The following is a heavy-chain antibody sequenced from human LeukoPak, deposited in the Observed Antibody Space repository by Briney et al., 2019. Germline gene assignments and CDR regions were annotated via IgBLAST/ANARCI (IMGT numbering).Heavy chain of an antibody. Sequence: GGSLRLSCAASGFTFRNYAMSWVRQSPGQGLEWVSTISGSGGTTYYADSVKGRFTISRDNSKNTLRLQMNSLRAEDTAVYYCAKVYFDTSSYLTPFQHWGQGTLVTVSS. J-gene: IGHJ1*01. V-gene: IGHV3-23*01. CDR2: ISGSGGTT. CDR1: GFTFRNYA. CDR3: AKVYFDTSSYLTPFQH. D-gene: IGHD3-22*01.